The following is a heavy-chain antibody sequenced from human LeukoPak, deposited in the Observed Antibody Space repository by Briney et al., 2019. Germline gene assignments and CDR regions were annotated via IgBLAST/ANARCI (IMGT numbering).Heavy chain of an antibody. V-gene: IGHV3-53*01. Sequence: AGGSLRLSCATSGFTVSSNYMSWVRQAPGKGLEWVSVIYDSGTTYYADSVKGRFLIFGDTSKNTVDLQMNSLRVEDTAVYYCAGRRSSGWYAYWGQGTLVTVSS. CDR1: GFTVSSNY. CDR3: AGRRSSGWYAY. D-gene: IGHD6-19*01. J-gene: IGHJ4*02. CDR2: IYDSGTT.